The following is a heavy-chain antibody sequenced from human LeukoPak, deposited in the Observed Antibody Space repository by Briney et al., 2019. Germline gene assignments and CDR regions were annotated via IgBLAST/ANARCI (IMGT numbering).Heavy chain of an antibody. Sequence: GGSLRLSCAASGFTFTTYALTWVRQAPGKGLEWVSAITGSGGSTYYADSVRGRFTISRDNAENSLYLQMNSLRAEDTAVYYCARYGPNDSPFDFWGQGTLVTVSS. CDR1: GFTFTTYA. V-gene: IGHV3-23*01. J-gene: IGHJ4*02. D-gene: IGHD3-3*01. CDR3: ARYGPNDSPFDF. CDR2: ITGSGGST.